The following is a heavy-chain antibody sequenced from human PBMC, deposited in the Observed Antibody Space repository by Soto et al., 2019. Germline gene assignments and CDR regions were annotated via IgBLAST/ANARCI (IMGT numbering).Heavy chain of an antibody. Sequence: GGSLRLSCAASGFTFANYAMTWVRQAPGKGLEWVSTIFGSGVTTYYADSVKGRFTVSRDNSKNTLYLQMSSLRAEDTAIYYCAKRDFYDGSGPLRWTLYFDNWGLGTLVTVSS. CDR1: GFTFANYA. D-gene: IGHD3-22*01. V-gene: IGHV3-23*01. CDR3: AKRDFYDGSGPLRWTLYFDN. J-gene: IGHJ4*02. CDR2: IFGSGVTT.